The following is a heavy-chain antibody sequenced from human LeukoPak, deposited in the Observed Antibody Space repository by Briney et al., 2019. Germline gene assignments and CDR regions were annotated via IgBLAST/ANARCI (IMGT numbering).Heavy chain of an antibody. Sequence: ASVKVSCKASGGTFSSYAISWVRQAPGQGLEWMGGIIPIFGTANYAQKFQGRVTMTRDMSTSTDYMELSSLRSEDTAIYYCARGRTAYCGGDCYSGFDCWGQGTLVTVSS. CDR3: ARGRTAYCGGDCYSGFDC. CDR1: GGTFSSYA. D-gene: IGHD2-21*02. CDR2: IIPIFGTA. V-gene: IGHV1-69*05. J-gene: IGHJ4*02.